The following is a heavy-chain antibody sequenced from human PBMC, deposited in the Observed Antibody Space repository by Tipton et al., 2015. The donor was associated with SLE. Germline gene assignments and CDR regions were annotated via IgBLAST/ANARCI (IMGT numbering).Heavy chain of an antibody. CDR3: ARGGAFWSGPTSYYYFFYYMDV. CDR2: IYTSGST. J-gene: IGHJ6*03. D-gene: IGHD3-3*01. CDR1: GDSITGYY. V-gene: IGHV4-4*07. Sequence: TLSLTCTVSGDSITGYYWTWVRQSAGKGLEFIGRIYTSGSTNYNPSLESRVTISVDTSKNQFYLRLTSVTAADTAVYYCARGGAFWSGPTSYYYFFYYMDVWGKGTTVTVSS.